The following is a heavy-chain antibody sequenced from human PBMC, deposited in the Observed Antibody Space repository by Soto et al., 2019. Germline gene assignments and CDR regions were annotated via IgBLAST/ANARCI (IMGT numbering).Heavy chain of an antibody. CDR2: ISPSGGST. D-gene: IGHD6-13*01. J-gene: IGHJ4*02. Sequence: ASVKVSCKASGYTFTNSGISWVRQAPGQGLEWMGIISPSGGSTSYAQKFQGRVTMTRDTSTSTVYMELSSLRSEDTAVYYCARGIAAAGTDYWGQGTPVTVSS. CDR3: ARGIAAAGTDY. V-gene: IGHV1-46*01. CDR1: GYTFTNSG.